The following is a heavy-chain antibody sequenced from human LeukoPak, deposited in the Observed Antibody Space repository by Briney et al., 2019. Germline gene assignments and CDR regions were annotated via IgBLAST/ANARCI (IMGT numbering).Heavy chain of an antibody. Sequence: SVKVSCKASGGTFSSYAISWVRQAPGQGLEWMGGIIPIFGTANYAQKFQGRVTITADKSTSTAYMELSSLRSEDTVVYYCARDRVYGSGSYWGQGTLVTVSS. CDR2: IIPIFGTA. J-gene: IGHJ4*02. CDR1: GGTFSSYA. D-gene: IGHD3-10*01. V-gene: IGHV1-69*06. CDR3: ARDRVYGSGSY.